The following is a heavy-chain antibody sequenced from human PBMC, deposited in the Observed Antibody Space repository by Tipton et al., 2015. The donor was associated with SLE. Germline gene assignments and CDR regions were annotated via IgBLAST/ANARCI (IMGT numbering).Heavy chain of an antibody. J-gene: IGHJ4*02. CDR3: AREEDTAMVKD. Sequence: TLSLTCTVSGGSISSHYWSWIRQPAGKGLEWIGYIYYSGSTYYNPSLKSRVTISVDTSKNQFSLKLSSVTAADTAVYYCAREEDTAMVKDWGQGTLVTVSS. V-gene: IGHV4-59*06. D-gene: IGHD5-18*01. CDR2: IYYSGST. CDR1: GGSISSHY.